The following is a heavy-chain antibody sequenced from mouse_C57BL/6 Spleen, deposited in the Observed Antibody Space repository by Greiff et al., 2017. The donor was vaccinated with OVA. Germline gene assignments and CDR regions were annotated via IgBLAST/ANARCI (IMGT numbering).Heavy chain of an antibody. CDR3: AREGREDYFDY. V-gene: IGHV3-6*01. CDR1: GYSITSGYY. CDR2: ISYDGSN. Sequence: EVKLMESGPGLVKPSQSLSLTCSVTGYSITSGYYWNWIRQFPGNKLEWMGYISYDGSNNYNPSLKNRISITRDTSKNQFFLKLNSVTTEDTATYYCAREGREDYFDYWGQGTTLTVSS. J-gene: IGHJ2*01.